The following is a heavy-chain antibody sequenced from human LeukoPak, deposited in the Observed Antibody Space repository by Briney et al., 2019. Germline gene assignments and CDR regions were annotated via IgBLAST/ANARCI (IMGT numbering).Heavy chain of an antibody. CDR1: GYTFTSYY. V-gene: IGHV1-46*01. J-gene: IGHJ6*04. Sequence: GASVTVSCKASGYTFTSYYMHWVRQAPGQGREWMGIINPSGGSTSYAQKFQGRVTMTRDTSTSTVYMELSSLRAEDTAVYYCARDAGGPSYYYGMDVWGKGTTVTVSS. CDR3: ARDAGGPSYYYGMDV. CDR2: INPSGGST. D-gene: IGHD2-15*01.